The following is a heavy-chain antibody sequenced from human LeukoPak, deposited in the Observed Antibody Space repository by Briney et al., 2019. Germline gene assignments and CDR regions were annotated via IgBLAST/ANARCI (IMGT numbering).Heavy chain of an antibody. J-gene: IGHJ4*02. V-gene: IGHV4-39*07. Sequence: SETLSLTCTVPVDSIISNSYYWGWIRQPPGKGLGWIGSIYYTGSTYSNPSLKSRVTISVDTSKNQFSLKLSSVTAADTAVYYCAREGSRAARFDYWGQGTLVTVSS. CDR1: VDSIISNSYY. D-gene: IGHD6-6*01. CDR3: AREGSRAARFDY. CDR2: IYYTGST.